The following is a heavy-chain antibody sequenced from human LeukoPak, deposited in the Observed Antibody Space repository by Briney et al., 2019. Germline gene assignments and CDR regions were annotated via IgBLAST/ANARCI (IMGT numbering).Heavy chain of an antibody. Sequence: GGSLRLSCAASGFTVSSNYMSWVRQAPGKGLEWVSVIYSGGSTYYADSVKGRFTISRDNSKNTLYLQMNSLRAEDTAVYYCARVGKYCSSTSCLYYFDYWGQGTLVTVSS. CDR2: IYSGGST. CDR3: ARVGKYCSSTSCLYYFDY. CDR1: GFTVSSNY. J-gene: IGHJ4*02. D-gene: IGHD2-2*01. V-gene: IGHV3-53*01.